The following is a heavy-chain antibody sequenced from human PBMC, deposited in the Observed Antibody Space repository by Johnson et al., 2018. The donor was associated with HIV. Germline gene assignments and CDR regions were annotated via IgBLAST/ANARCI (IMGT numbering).Heavy chain of an antibody. V-gene: IGHV3-23*01. CDR3: ARACRDGYTCDAFDI. J-gene: IGHJ3*02. D-gene: IGHD5-24*01. CDR1: GFSFSSFA. Sequence: VQLMESGGGLVQPGGSLRVSCVASGFSFSSFAMSWVRQAPGKGLEWVSGISGSGGSLYYAESVKGRFTISRDNSKNTLYLQMNSLRAEDTAVYYCARACRDGYTCDAFDIWGQGTMVTVSS. CDR2: ISGSGGSL.